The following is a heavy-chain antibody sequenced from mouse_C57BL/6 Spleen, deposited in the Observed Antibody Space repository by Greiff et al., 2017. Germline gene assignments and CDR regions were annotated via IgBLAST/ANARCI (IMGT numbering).Heavy chain of an antibody. CDR3: ARQPYSTPYAMDY. J-gene: IGHJ4*01. CDR2: ISSGGSYT. D-gene: IGHD2-5*01. CDR1: GFTFSSYG. Sequence: VQLKQSGGDLVKPGGSLKLSCAASGFTFSSYGMSWVRQTPDKRLEWVATISSGGSYTYYPDSVKGRFTISRDNAKNTLYLQMSSLKSEDTAMYCCARQPYSTPYAMDYWGQGTSVTVSS. V-gene: IGHV5-6*01.